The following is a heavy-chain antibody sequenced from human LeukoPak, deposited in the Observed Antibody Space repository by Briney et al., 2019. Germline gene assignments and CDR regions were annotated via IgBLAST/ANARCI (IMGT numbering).Heavy chain of an antibody. CDR2: ISGSGAST. Sequence: QTGGSLRLSCAASGFTFSSYAMSWVRQAPGKGLEWVSAISGSGASTSYANPVKGRFTISRDNSKNTLYLQMSSLRAEDTAIYYCARPTSGWYLEYYWGQGTLVTVSS. V-gene: IGHV3-23*01. J-gene: IGHJ4*02. CDR3: ARPTSGWYLEYY. D-gene: IGHD6-19*01. CDR1: GFTFSSYA.